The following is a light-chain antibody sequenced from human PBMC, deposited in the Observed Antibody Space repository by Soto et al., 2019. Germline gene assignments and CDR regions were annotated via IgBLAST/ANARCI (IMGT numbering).Light chain of an antibody. Sequence: EIVLAQSPATLSLSPGERATLSCRASQSVSSYLAWYQQKPGQAPRLLIYDASNRATGIPVRFSGSGSGTDYTLTITNLEPEDFAVYYCQQFSSYPLTFGGGTKVDIK. V-gene: IGKV3-11*01. CDR1: QSVSSY. CDR2: DAS. J-gene: IGKJ4*01. CDR3: QQFSSYPLT.